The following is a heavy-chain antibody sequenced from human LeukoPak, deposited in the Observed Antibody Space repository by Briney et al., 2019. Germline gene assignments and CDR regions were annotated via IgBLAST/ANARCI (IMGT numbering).Heavy chain of an antibody. CDR1: GFTFSSYS. CDR2: ISSSSSYI. D-gene: IGHD2-2*01. Sequence: GGSLRLSCAASGFTFSSYSMNWVRQAPGKGLVWVSSISSSSSYIYYADSVKGRFTISRDNAKNSLYLQMNSLRAEDTAVYYCARDRGDIVVVPAVLFDYWGQGTLVTVSS. V-gene: IGHV3-21*01. J-gene: IGHJ4*02. CDR3: ARDRGDIVVVPAVLFDY.